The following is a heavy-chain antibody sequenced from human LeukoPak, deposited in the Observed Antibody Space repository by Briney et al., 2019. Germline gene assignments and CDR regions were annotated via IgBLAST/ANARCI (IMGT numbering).Heavy chain of an antibody. D-gene: IGHD4-11*01. Sequence: SETLSLTCTVSGGSISSYYWSWIRQPPGKGLEWIGYIYYSGSTNYNPSLKSRVTISVDTSKNQFSLKLSSVTAADTAVYYCARLHSTPYPPDYWGQGTLVTVSS. V-gene: IGHV4-59*08. CDR1: GGSISSYY. CDR2: IYYSGST. J-gene: IGHJ4*02. CDR3: ARLHSTPYPPDY.